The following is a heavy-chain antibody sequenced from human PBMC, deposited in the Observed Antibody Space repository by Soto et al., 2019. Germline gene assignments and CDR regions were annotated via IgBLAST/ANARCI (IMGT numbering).Heavy chain of an antibody. CDR1: GFTFSSYA. V-gene: IGHV3-23*01. D-gene: IGHD3-16*01. CDR2: ISGSGGST. J-gene: IGHJ4*02. Sequence: EVQLLESGGGLVQPGGSLRLSCAASGFTFSSYAMSWVRQAPGKGLEWVSAISGSGGSTYYADSVKGRFTISRDNSKNTLDLQMNSLRAEDTAVYYCAKDTYDYIWGSYTFDYWGQGTLVTVSS. CDR3: AKDTYDYIWGSYTFDY.